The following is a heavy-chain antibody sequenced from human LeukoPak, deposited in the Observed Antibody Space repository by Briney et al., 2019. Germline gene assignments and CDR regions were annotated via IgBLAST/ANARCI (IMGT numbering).Heavy chain of an antibody. CDR2: INWNGGST. Sequence: GGSLRLSCAASGFTFDDYGMSWVRQAPGKGLEWVSGINWNGGSTGYADSVKGRFTISRDNAKNSLYLQMNSLRAEDTALYYCARDFARDIVVVPAEPCDYWGQGTLVTVSS. J-gene: IGHJ4*02. V-gene: IGHV3-20*04. CDR1: GFTFDDYG. D-gene: IGHD2-2*01. CDR3: ARDFARDIVVVPAEPCDY.